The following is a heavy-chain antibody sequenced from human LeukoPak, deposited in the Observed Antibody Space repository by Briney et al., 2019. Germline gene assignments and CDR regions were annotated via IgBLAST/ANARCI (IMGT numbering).Heavy chain of an antibody. CDR2: INPSGGST. V-gene: IGHV1-46*01. Sequence: ASVKVSCKASGYTFTSYYMHWVRQAPGQGLEWMGIINPSGGSTSYAQKFQGRVTMTRDTSTSTVYMELSSLRSEDTAVYYCASGLGTFWSGSYYFDYWGQGTLVTVSS. CDR3: ASGLGTFWSGSYYFDY. D-gene: IGHD3-3*01. CDR1: GYTFTSYY. J-gene: IGHJ4*02.